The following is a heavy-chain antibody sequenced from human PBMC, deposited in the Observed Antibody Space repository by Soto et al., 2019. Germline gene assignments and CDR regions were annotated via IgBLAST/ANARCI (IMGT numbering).Heavy chain of an antibody. CDR3: ARDLAKGGGSAGFDY. D-gene: IGHD1-26*01. V-gene: IGHV1-2*07. CDR1: GYTFTVYY. Sequence: ASVKVSCKASGYTFTVYYMHWVRQAPGQGLEGMGWISPESGGTMSPHKFQGRVTMTWDTYISTAYMALTRLRSDDTAVYYCARDLAKGGGSAGFDYWGQGILVTVSS. J-gene: IGHJ4*02. CDR2: ISPESGGT.